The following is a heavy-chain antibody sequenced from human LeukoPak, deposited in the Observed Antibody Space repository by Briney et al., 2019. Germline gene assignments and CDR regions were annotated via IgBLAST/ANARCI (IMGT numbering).Heavy chain of an antibody. CDR2: IYCSGST. CDR3: ARVQAYGGKGYFDY. Sequence: SETLSLTCTVSGGSISSYYWSWIRQPPGKGLEWIGYIYCSGSTNYNPSPKSRVTISVDTSKNQFSLKLSSVTAADTAVYYCARVQAYGGKGYFDYWGQGTLVTVSS. CDR1: GGSISSYY. D-gene: IGHD4-23*01. V-gene: IGHV4-59*01. J-gene: IGHJ4*02.